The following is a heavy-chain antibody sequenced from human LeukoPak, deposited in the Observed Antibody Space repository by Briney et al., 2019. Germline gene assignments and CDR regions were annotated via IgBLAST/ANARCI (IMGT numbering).Heavy chain of an antibody. J-gene: IGHJ4*02. CDR2: INPNSGRT. V-gene: IGHV1-2*02. Sequence: ASVKVSCKASGYTFTGYYMHWVRQAPGQGLEWMGWINPNSGRTNYAQKFQGRVTMTRDTSISTAYMELSRLRSDDTAVYYCARDPSPTTVVNDYWGQGTLVTVSS. D-gene: IGHD4-23*01. CDR1: GYTFTGYY. CDR3: ARDPSPTTVVNDY.